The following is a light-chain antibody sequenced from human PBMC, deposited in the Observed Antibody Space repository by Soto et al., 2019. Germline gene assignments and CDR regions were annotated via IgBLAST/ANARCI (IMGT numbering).Light chain of an antibody. V-gene: IGKV1D-12*01. CDR1: QGINSW. CDR3: QQSESLPLT. J-gene: IGKJ4*01. CDR2: STS. Sequence: DIQMTQSPSSVSASVGDRVTITCRASQGINSWLAWYQQKPGKAPKLLIDSTSNLQSGVPSRFSGSGSGTDFTLTITSLQPEDFATYFCQQSESLPLTFGGGTKVEIK.